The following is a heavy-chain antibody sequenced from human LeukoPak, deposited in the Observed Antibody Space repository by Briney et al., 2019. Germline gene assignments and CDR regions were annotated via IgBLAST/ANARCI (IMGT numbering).Heavy chain of an antibody. V-gene: IGHV1-2*02. J-gene: IGHJ5*02. D-gene: IGHD2-2*01. CDR1: GYTFTGYY. CDR2: INPNSGGT. CDR3: ARCSSTSWYYHWFDP. Sequence: ASVKVCCTASGYTFTGYYMHWVRQAPGQGLEWMGWINPNSGGTNYAQKFQGRVTMTRDTSISTAYMELSRLGSDDTAVYYCARCSSTSWYYHWFDPWGQGSLVTVSS.